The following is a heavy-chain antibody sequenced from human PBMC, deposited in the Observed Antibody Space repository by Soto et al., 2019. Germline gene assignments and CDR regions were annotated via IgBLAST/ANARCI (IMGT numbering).Heavy chain of an antibody. D-gene: IGHD3-3*01. V-gene: IGHV4-59*01. CDR1: GGSISSYY. CDR3: AREGSRFLNSWFDP. J-gene: IGHJ5*02. Sequence: QVQLQESGPRLVKPSETLSLTCTVSGGSISSYYWSWIRQPPGKGLEWIGYIYYSGSTNYNPSLKSRVTMSVDTSKNQFSLKLSSVTAADTAVYYCAREGSRFLNSWFDPWGQGTLVTVSS. CDR2: IYYSGST.